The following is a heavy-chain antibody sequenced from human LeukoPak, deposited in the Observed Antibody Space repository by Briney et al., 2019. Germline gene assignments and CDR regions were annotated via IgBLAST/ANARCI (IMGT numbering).Heavy chain of an antibody. CDR2: IKQYGSDK. CDR1: GFTFNSYW. Sequence: GGSPRLSCAASGFTFNSYWMTWVRRTPGTGLEWVANIKQYGSDKYYADSVKGRFTISRDNAKNSLYLQMNSLRTEDTAVYYCAAGHKAVYWGQGTLVTVSS. J-gene: IGHJ4*02. V-gene: IGHV3-7*01. CDR3: AAGHKAVY.